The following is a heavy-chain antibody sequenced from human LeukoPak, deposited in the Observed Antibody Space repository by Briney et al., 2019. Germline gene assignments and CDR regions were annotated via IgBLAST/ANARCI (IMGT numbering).Heavy chain of an antibody. V-gene: IGHV3-30*02. J-gene: IGHJ4*02. CDR3: ARTGLTYLTTVTTWFNY. CDR2: IRYDGSNK. Sequence: GGSLRLSCAASGFTFSSYGMYWVRQAPGKGLEWVAFIRYDGSNKYYADSVKGRFTISRDNSKNTLYLQMNSLRAEDTAVYYCARTGLTYLTTVTTWFNYWGQGTLVTVSS. D-gene: IGHD4-17*01. CDR1: GFTFSSYG.